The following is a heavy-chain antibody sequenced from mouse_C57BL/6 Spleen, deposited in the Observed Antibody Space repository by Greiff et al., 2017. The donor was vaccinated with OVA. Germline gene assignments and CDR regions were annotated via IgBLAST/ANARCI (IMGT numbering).Heavy chain of an antibody. J-gene: IGHJ2*01. CDR2: ISSGSSTI. CDR3: ASGDAGDY. CDR1: GFTFSDYG. Sequence: VQLKESGGGLVKPGGSLKLSCAASGFTFSDYGMHWVRQAPEKGLEWVAYISSGSSTIYYADTVKGRFTISRDNAKNTLFLQMTSLRSEDTAMYYCASGDAGDYWGQGTTLTVSS. V-gene: IGHV5-17*01. D-gene: IGHD3-3*01.